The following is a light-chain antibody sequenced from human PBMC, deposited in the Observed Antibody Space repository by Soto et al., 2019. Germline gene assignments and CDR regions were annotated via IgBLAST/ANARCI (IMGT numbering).Light chain of an antibody. J-gene: IGLJ3*02. CDR1: SPNLGAGYD. V-gene: IGLV1-40*01. CDR3: QAYDYSLTASV. CDR2: GNR. Sequence: QSLLTQPPSVSGAPGQRVTLSCTGNSPNLGAGYDVHWYQQLPGAAPKLVIFGNRNRPSGVPERFSGSKSGTSASLAITGLQAEDEAHYYCQAYDYSLTASVFGGGTQLTVL.